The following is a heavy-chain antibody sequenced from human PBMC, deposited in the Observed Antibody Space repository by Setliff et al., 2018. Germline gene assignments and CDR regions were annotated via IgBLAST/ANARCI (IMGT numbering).Heavy chain of an antibody. Sequence: ASVKVSCKASGYTLTNYYMHWVRQDPGQGLEWMGIINPSGGLTRYAQKFQGRVTMTRDTSTSTVYMEVSSLRSEDTAVYYCARDRYYNSWSGTSITAPHDAFDIWGQGTMVTVSS. CDR1: GYTLTNYY. CDR3: ARDRYYNSWSGTSITAPHDAFDI. V-gene: IGHV1-46*03. D-gene: IGHD3-3*01. CDR2: INPSGGLT. J-gene: IGHJ3*02.